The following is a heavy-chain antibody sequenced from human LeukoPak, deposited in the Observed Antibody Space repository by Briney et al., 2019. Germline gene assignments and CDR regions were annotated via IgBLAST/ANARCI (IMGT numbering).Heavy chain of an antibody. V-gene: IGHV1-2*02. CDR2: INPNSGGT. J-gene: IGHJ4*02. CDR3: ARPTHRLTVTTAIDY. CDR1: GYTFTGSY. Sequence: ASVKVSCKASGYTFTGSYMHWVRQAPGQGLEWRGWINPNSGGTNYAQKFQGRVTMTRDTSISTAYMELSSLTSDDTAIYYCARPTHRLTVTTAIDYWGQGTLVTVSS. D-gene: IGHD4-17*01.